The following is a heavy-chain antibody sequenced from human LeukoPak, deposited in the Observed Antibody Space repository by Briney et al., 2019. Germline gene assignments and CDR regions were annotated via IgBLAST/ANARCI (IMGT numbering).Heavy chain of an antibody. D-gene: IGHD3-10*01. J-gene: IGHJ4*02. V-gene: IGHV3-30*02. Sequence: SLRLSCAASGFTFRSYGIHWVRQAPGKGLEWVAFIRNDGINRSYADSVKGRFTISRDNSKNMLYLQMDSLSPEDTACYYWAAEAFFRRELLYWGQRTLVTVSS. CDR1: GFTFRSYG. CDR2: IRNDGINR. CDR3: AAEAFFRRELLY.